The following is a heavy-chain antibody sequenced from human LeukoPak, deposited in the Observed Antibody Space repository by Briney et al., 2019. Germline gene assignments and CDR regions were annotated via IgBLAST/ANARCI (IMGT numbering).Heavy chain of an antibody. V-gene: IGHV4-4*07. D-gene: IGHD4-17*01. CDR1: GASIRSHY. Sequence: EASETLSLTCTVSGASIRSHYWSWIRQPAGKGLEWIGRIYTSGSTSYNPSLKSRVTMSVDTSKNQFSLKLSSVTAADTAVYYCARMTTVSPGWFDPWGQGTLVTVSS. J-gene: IGHJ5*02. CDR2: IYTSGST. CDR3: ARMTTVSPGWFDP.